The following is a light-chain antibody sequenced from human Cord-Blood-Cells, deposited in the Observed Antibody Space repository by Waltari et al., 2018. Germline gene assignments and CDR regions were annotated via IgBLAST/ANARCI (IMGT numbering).Light chain of an antibody. CDR1: SSDVGSYNR. CDR3: SSYTSSSTFDVV. V-gene: IGLV2-18*02. Sequence: QSALTQPPSVSGSPGQSVTISCTGTSSDVGSYNRVSWYQQPPGTAPKLMIYEVSNRPSGVPERFSGAKSGNTASLTICGLQAEDEADYYCSSYTSSSTFDVVFGGGTKLTVL. CDR2: EVS. J-gene: IGLJ2*01.